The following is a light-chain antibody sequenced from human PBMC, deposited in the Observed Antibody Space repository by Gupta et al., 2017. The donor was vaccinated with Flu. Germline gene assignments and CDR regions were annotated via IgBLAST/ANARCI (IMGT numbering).Light chain of an antibody. CDR1: QNIGGA. CDR2: YAS. V-gene: IGKV6-21*01. Sequence: IVLSESPDFESGTPKERVTITCRASQNIGGALHWYQQKPDQSPKVLIKYASQSFSGVPSRFSGSGSGTDFTLTINGLETEDAATYYCHQSSDLPWTFGQGTKVEIK. J-gene: IGKJ1*01. CDR3: HQSSDLPWT.